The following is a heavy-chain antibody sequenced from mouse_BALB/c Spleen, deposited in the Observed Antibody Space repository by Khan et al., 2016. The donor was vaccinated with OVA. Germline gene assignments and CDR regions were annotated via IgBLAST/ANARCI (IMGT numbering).Heavy chain of an antibody. V-gene: IGHV2-6-1*01. CDR3: ARQPYYHYNIMDY. CDR1: GFSLTNYG. D-gene: IGHD2-10*01. CDR2: IWSDGST. J-gene: IGHJ4*01. Sequence: QVQLKESGPGLVAPSQSLSITCTISGFSLTNYGVHWVRQPPGKGLEWLVVIWSDGSTTYNSALKSRLTISKDNSESQVFLKRNSLQTDDTAMYFCARQPYYHYNIMDYWGQGTSVTGSS.